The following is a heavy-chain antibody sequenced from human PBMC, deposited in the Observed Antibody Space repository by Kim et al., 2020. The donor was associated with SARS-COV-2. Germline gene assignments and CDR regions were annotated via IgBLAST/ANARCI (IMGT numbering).Heavy chain of an antibody. Sequence: SETLSLTCTASGGSISSYYWSWIRQPPGKGLEWIGYICYSGSTNYNASLKSRVTIPVDTSKNQFSLRLFSVTAADTAVYYCARHGGITLFGVVILYYYFLDVWGQGTTVTLSS. CDR2: ICYSGST. V-gene: IGHV4-59*08. CDR1: GGSISSYY. D-gene: IGHD3-3*01. J-gene: IGHJ6*02. CDR3: ARHGGITLFGVVILYYYFLDV.